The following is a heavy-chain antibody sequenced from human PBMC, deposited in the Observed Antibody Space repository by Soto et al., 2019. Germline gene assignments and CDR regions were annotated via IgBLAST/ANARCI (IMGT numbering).Heavy chain of an antibody. CDR3: ARGHCSSNGCYSPDWFDP. Sequence: QVQLVQSGAEVKKPGASVKVSCKASGYTFTSYDINWVRQATGQGLEWMGWMNPNSGNTGYAQKFQGRVTITRNTPISTAYMELSSLRSEDTAVYYCARGHCSSNGCYSPDWFDPWGQGTLVTVSS. D-gene: IGHD2-2*01. CDR1: GYTFTSYD. V-gene: IGHV1-8*01. CDR2: MNPNSGNT. J-gene: IGHJ5*02.